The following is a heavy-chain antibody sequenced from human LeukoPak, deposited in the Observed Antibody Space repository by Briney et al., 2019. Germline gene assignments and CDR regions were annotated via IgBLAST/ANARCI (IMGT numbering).Heavy chain of an antibody. CDR1: GFTFSSNW. CDR3: VRDPVGGSTIFDC. V-gene: IGHV3-7*01. J-gene: IGHJ4*02. CDR2: IKPDGSAE. Sequence: GGSLRLSCATSGFTFSSNWMSWVRHAPGRGLDWVANIKPDGSAEYYAASVKGRFTVSRDNAKNSLYLQMNSLRVEDTAVYYCVRDPVGGSTIFDCWGQGTLVTVSS. D-gene: IGHD1-26*01.